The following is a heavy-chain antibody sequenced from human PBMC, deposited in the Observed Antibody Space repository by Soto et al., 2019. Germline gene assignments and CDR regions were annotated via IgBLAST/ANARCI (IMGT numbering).Heavy chain of an antibody. V-gene: IGHV3-30*03. J-gene: IGHJ4*02. D-gene: IGHD2-2*01. Sequence: GGSLRLSCAASGFTFNIYGMHWVRQAPDKGLEWVAVISYDGSNKYYADSVKGRFTISRDNSKNTLYLQMNSLRAEDTAVYYCARGPSSLTRFDYWGQGTLVTVSS. CDR3: ARGPSSLTRFDY. CDR2: ISYDGSNK. CDR1: GFTFNIYG.